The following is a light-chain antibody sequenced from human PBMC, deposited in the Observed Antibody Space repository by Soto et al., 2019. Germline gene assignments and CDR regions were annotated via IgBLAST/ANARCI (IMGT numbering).Light chain of an antibody. CDR3: ALLYRGSWV. V-gene: IGLV7-43*01. J-gene: IGLJ3*02. CDR1: TGAVTSDYY. CDR2: KTS. Sequence: QTVVTQEPSLTVSPGGTVTLTCALTTGAVTSDYYPNWFQRKPGQAHRTLIYKTSNKHSWTPARFSGSLLGGKAALTLSGVQPEDEADYYRALLYRGSWVFGGGTKLTVL.